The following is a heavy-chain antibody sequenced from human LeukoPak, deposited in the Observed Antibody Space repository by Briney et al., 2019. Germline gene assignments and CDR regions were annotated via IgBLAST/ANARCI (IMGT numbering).Heavy chain of an antibody. CDR3: VPRKEWSCYMDV. J-gene: IGHJ6*03. CDR1: GFTFSSYA. V-gene: IGHV3-23*01. CDR2: ISGSGINT. Sequence: GGSLRLSCAASGFTFSSYAMSWVRQAPGKGLEWVSVISGSGINTYYADSVKGRFTISRDNSKNTLYLQMNSLRAEDTAVYYCVPRKEWSCYMDVWGKGTTVTVSS. D-gene: IGHD3-3*01.